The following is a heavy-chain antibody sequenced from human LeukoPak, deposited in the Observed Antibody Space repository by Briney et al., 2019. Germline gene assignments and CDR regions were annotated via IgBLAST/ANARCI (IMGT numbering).Heavy chain of an antibody. CDR3: TKGDDYGANTRLPKYNWFDP. D-gene: IGHD4-23*01. Sequence: PGGSLRLSCAASGFTFSFCAMPWVRQAPGKGLEWVAFIRYDGNNKNYADSVKGRFTISRDNSRDTLYLQMNSLRAEDTAVYYCTKGDDYGANTRLPKYNWFDPWGQGTLVTVSS. V-gene: IGHV3-30*02. CDR2: IRYDGNNK. CDR1: GFTFSFCA. J-gene: IGHJ5*02.